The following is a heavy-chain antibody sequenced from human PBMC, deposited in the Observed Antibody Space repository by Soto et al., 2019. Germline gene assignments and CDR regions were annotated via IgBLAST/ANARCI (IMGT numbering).Heavy chain of an antibody. D-gene: IGHD3-10*01. CDR3: ARERDGGPGLFDP. V-gene: IGHV4-31*03. CDR1: GGSISGGGYY. J-gene: IGHJ5*02. CDR2: IYYSGST. Sequence: PSETLSLTCTVSGGSISGGGYYWSWIRQHPGKGLEWIGYIYYSGSTYYNPSLKSRVTISVDTSKDQFSLKLSSVTAADTAVYYCARERDGGPGLFDPWGQGTLVTVSS.